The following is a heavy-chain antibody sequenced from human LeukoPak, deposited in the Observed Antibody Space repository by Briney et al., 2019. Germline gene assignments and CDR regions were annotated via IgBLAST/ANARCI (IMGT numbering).Heavy chain of an antibody. V-gene: IGHV3-23*01. J-gene: IGHJ4*02. CDR3: AKAASVVTSPFDY. D-gene: IGHD3-22*01. CDR2: VSESGSTT. Sequence: GGSLRLSCAASGFSVSSKYMSWVRQAPGKGLEWVSVVSESGSTTYDTDSVKGRFTISRDNSKGMLYLQMNSLRAEDTAVYYCAKAASVVTSPFDYWGQGTLVTVSS. CDR1: GFSVSSKY.